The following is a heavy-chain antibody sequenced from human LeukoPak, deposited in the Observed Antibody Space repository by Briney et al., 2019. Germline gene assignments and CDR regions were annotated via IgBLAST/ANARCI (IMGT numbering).Heavy chain of an antibody. CDR2: ISYSGST. CDR1: GGSISSYY. CDR3: ARHSGSYLYYFDF. V-gene: IGHV4-39*01. D-gene: IGHD1-26*01. J-gene: IGHJ4*02. Sequence: SETLSLTCTVSGGSISSYYWGWIRQPPGKGLEWIGSISYSGSTDYNPSLKSRVTISVDTSKNQFSLRLSSVTAADTAVYYCARHSGSYLYYFDFWGQGALVTVSS.